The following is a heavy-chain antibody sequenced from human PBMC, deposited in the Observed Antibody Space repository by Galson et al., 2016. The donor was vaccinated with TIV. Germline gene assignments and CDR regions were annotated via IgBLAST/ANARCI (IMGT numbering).Heavy chain of an antibody. V-gene: IGHV1-69*13. J-gene: IGHJ4*02. CDR1: GVLFSNYA. Sequence: SVKVSCKASGVLFSNYAISWVRQAPGQGLEWMGGIIPIVGTTKYAQNFQGRVTITADESTRIVNMELSSLRSEDTAVYYCAKDPYIYGSYLDHWGQGTLVTVSS. CDR2: IIPIVGTT. CDR3: AKDPYIYGSYLDH. D-gene: IGHD5-18*01.